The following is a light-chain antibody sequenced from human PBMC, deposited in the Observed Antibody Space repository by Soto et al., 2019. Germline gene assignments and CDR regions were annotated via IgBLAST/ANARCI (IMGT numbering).Light chain of an antibody. Sequence: QSALTQPPSVSAAPVQKVTISCFGSSSNIGGSSVSRYQHLPGTAPKLLIYDYNKRPSGIPDRFSGSKSGTSATLGITGVKTGDEADYYCGSWDSSLSAYVFGTGTKVTVL. J-gene: IGLJ1*01. V-gene: IGLV1-51*01. CDR1: SSNIGGSS. CDR3: GSWDSSLSAYV. CDR2: DYN.